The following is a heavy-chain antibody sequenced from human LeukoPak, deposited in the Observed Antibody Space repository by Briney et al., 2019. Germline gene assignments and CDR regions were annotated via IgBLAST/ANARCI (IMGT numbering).Heavy chain of an antibody. CDR2: IYYSGST. V-gene: IGHV4-59*07. D-gene: IGHD6-6*01. CDR3: ARSLAARPGFDY. CDR1: GGAISRHY. J-gene: IGHJ4*02. Sequence: SDTLTLTCTGTGGAISRHYWSWIRQPPRKGLEWIGYIYYSGSTNYNPSLKSRVTISVDTSKNQFSLKLSSVTAADTAVYYCARSLAARPGFDYWGQGTLVTVSS.